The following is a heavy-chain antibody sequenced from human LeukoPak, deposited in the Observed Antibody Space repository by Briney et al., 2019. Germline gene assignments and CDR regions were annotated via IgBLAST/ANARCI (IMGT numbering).Heavy chain of an antibody. V-gene: IGHV1-69*04. CDR3: ARVPAAGPYYYYYYGMDV. CDR2: IIPILGIA. J-gene: IGHJ6*02. D-gene: IGHD6-13*01. CDR1: GGTFSSYA. Sequence: GASVKVSCKASGGTFSSYAISWVRQAPGQGLEWMGRIIPILGIANYAQKFQGRVTITADKSTSTAYMELSSLRSEDTAVYYCARVPAAGPYYYYYYGMDVWGQGTTVTVSS.